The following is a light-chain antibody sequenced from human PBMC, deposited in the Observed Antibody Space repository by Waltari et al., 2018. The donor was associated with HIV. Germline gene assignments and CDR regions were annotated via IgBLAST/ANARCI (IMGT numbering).Light chain of an antibody. CDR3: SLYTGTTNVL. J-gene: IGLJ2*01. CDR1: SSDVGSYNR. V-gene: IGLV2-18*01. CDR2: EVN. Sequence: QSALTQPPSVSGSPGQSASISCTGSSSDVGSYNRVSWYHQPPGTAPKLIIYEVNNRPSGVPDRFSGSQSGNTASLTISGLQAEDEADYYCSLYTGTTNVLFGGGTKLTVL.